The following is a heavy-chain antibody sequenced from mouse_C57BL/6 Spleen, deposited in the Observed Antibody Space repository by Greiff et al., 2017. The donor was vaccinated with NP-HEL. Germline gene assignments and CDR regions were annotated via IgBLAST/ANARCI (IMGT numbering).Heavy chain of an antibody. Sequence: EVMLVESGGDLVKPGGSLKLSCAASGFTFSSYGMSWVRQTPDKRLEWVATISSGGSYTYYPDSVKGRFTISRDNAKNTLYLQMSSLKSEDAAMYYCTGYNYDDDADWYFDVWGTGTTVTVSS. CDR2: ISSGGSYT. CDR1: GFTFSSYG. J-gene: IGHJ1*03. V-gene: IGHV5-6*02. CDR3: TGYNYDDDADWYFDV. D-gene: IGHD2-12*01.